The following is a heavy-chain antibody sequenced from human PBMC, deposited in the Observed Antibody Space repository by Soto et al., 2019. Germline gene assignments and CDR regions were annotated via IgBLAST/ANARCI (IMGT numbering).Heavy chain of an antibody. D-gene: IGHD3-10*01. CDR2: INHSGST. Sequence: PSETLSLTCAVYGGSFSGYYWSWIRQPSGKGLEWIGEINHSGSTNYNPYLKSRVTISVDTSKNQLSLKLSSVTAADTAVYSCARVRGRGWFVESTYGMDVWGQGTTVTVSS. V-gene: IGHV4-34*01. CDR3: ARVRGRGWFVESTYGMDV. J-gene: IGHJ6*02. CDR1: GGSFSGYY.